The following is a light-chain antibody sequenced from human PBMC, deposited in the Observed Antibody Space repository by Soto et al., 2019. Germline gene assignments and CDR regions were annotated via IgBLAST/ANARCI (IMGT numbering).Light chain of an antibody. CDR1: QDISNY. J-gene: IGKJ4*01. V-gene: IGKV1-33*01. CDR2: DAS. CDR3: QQYDNPPLP. Sequence: TESPAFLAASVNGRVTIACQASQDISNYLNWYQQKPGKAPKLLIYDASNLETGVPSRFSGSGSGTDFTFTISSLQPEDIATYYCQQYDNPPLPFGGGTKVDIK.